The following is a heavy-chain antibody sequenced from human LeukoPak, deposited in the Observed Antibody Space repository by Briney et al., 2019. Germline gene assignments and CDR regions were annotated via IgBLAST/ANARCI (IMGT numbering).Heavy chain of an antibody. V-gene: IGHV4-39*07. CDR2: IYYSGST. Sequence: SETLSLTCTVSGGSISSSSYYWGWIRQPPGKGLEWIGSIYYSGSTYYNPSLKSRVTISLDTSKNQFSLKLSSVTAADTAVYYCARLYYGSRSYTNYYFNYWGQGTLVTVSS. CDR3: ARLYYGSRSYTNYYFNY. J-gene: IGHJ4*02. CDR1: GGSISSSSYY. D-gene: IGHD3-10*01.